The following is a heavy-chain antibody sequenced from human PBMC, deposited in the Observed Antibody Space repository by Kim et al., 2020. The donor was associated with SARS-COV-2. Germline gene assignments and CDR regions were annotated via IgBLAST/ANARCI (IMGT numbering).Heavy chain of an antibody. CDR3: AKAARLAGSL. V-gene: IGHV3-30*04. CDR2: ISYDGSNK. J-gene: IGHJ1*01. CDR1: GFTSSTYA. Sequence: GGSLRLSCADSGFTSSTYAMHWVRQAPGKGLEWVAVISYDGSNKYYADSVKGRFTISRDNSKNTLYLQMNSLRAEDTAVYYCAKAARLAGSLWGKGTLVT. D-gene: IGHD6-19*01.